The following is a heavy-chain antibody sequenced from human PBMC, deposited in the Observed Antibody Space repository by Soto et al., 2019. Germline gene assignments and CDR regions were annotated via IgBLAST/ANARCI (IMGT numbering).Heavy chain of an antibody. D-gene: IGHD6-19*01. CDR1: GFMFSDYY. CDR3: ARARWTVSGTFDY. Sequence: GGSLRLSCAASGFMFSDYYMSWIRQAPGKGLEWVSYISSSSSFTNYADSVKGRFTISRDNVGKSLYLEMNSLRAEDTAVYYCARARWTVSGTFDYWGQGTLVTVSS. CDR2: ISSSSSFT. J-gene: IGHJ4*02. V-gene: IGHV3-11*06.